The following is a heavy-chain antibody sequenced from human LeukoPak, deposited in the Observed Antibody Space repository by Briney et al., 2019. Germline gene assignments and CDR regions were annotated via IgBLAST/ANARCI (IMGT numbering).Heavy chain of an antibody. CDR1: GFTFSSYS. Sequence: GGSLRLSCAASGFTFSSYSMHWVRQAPGKGLEWVAVISYDGSNKYYVDSVKGRFTISRDNSKNTLYLQMNSLRAEDTAVYYCAKDLPMDGGIDYWGQGTLVTVSS. CDR2: ISYDGSNK. D-gene: IGHD3-16*01. V-gene: IGHV3-30*18. J-gene: IGHJ4*02. CDR3: AKDLPMDGGIDY.